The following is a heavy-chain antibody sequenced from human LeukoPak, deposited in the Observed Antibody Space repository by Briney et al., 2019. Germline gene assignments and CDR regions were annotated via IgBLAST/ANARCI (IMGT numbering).Heavy chain of an antibody. V-gene: IGHV3-33*06. J-gene: IGHJ4*02. CDR1: GFIFNHHA. D-gene: IGHD4-11*01. CDR3: AKDAQRGFDYSNSLEN. Sequence: GGSLRLSCAASGFIFNHHAMHWVRQAPGKGLEWVAVIWSDKSNRFYADSVRGRFTISRDASRKTVYLQMERMAAEDTAIYYCAKDAQRGFDYSNSLENWGQGALVTVAS. CDR2: IWSDKSNR.